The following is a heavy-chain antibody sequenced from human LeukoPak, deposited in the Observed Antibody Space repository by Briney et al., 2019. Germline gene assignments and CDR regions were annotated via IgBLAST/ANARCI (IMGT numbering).Heavy chain of an antibody. V-gene: IGHV4-61*02. J-gene: IGHJ5*02. CDR2: IYTSGST. Sequence: SETLSLTCIVSGGSISSGSYYWSWIRQPAGKGLEWIGRIYTSGSTNYNPSLKSRVTISVDTSKNQFSLKLSSVTAADTAVYYCARDSGRSITIFGVVTGYNWFDPWGQGTLVTVSS. CDR1: GGSISSGSYY. CDR3: ARDSGRSITIFGVVTGYNWFDP. D-gene: IGHD3-3*01.